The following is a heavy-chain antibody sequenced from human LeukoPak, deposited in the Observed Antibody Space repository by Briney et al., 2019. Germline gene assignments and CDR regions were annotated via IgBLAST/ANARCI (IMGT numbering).Heavy chain of an antibody. J-gene: IGHJ6*02. CDR2: IYYSGST. Sequence: SQTLSLTCTVSGGSISSGDYYWSWIRQPPGKGLEWIGYIYYSGSTYYNPSLKSRVTISVDTSKNQFSLKVSSVTAADTAVYYCARGGGYDSHYYYYGMDVWGQGTTVTVS. CDR3: ARGGGYDSHYYYYGMDV. D-gene: IGHD5-12*01. CDR1: GGSISSGDYY. V-gene: IGHV4-30-4*01.